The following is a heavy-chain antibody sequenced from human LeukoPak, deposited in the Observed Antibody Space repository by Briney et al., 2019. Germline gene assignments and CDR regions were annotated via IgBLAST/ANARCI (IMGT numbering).Heavy chain of an antibody. CDR2: FDPEDGET. Sequence: ASVKVSCKVSGYTLTELSMHWVRQAPGKGLEWMGGFDPEDGETIYAQKFQGRVTMTEDTSTDTAYMELSSLRSDDTAVYYCARGHYYDSSGYYYRVGAFDIWGQGTMVTVSS. D-gene: IGHD3-22*01. J-gene: IGHJ3*02. V-gene: IGHV1-24*01. CDR3: ARGHYYDSSGYYYRVGAFDI. CDR1: GYTLTELS.